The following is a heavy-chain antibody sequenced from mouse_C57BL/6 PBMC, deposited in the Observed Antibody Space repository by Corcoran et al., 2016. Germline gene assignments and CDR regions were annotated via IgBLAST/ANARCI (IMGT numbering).Heavy chain of an antibody. Sequence: DVQLQESGPGLVKPSQSLSLTCSVTGYSITSGYYWNWIRQFPGNKLEWMGYISYDGSNNYNPSLKNRISITRDTSKNQFFLKLNSVTTEDTATYYCAPMIPYYAMDYWGQGTSVTVSS. D-gene: IGHD2-4*01. V-gene: IGHV3-6*01. CDR2: ISYDGSN. J-gene: IGHJ4*01. CDR3: APMIPYYAMDY. CDR1: GYSITSGYY.